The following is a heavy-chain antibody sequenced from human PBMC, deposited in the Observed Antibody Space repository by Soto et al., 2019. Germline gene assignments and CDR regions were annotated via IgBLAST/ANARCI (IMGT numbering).Heavy chain of an antibody. CDR1: RFTFSTYE. CDR2: ISSSGYTV. CDR3: VRYCSNNLCNGVATRTFDY. V-gene: IGHV3-48*03. Sequence: PGGSLRLSCAASRFTFSTYEMNWVRQAPGKGLEWVSYISSSGYTVYYADSVKGRFTISRDNTRNSLYLQMNSLRDEDTALYYCVRYCSNNLCNGVATRTFDYWGQGTLVTVSS. D-gene: IGHD5-12*01. J-gene: IGHJ4*02.